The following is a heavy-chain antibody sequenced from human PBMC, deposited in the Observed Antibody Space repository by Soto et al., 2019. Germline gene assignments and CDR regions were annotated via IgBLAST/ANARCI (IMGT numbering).Heavy chain of an antibody. J-gene: IGHJ4*02. CDR3: ATVAKRGCSYGWENS. D-gene: IGHD5-18*01. Sequence: QVQLVQSGAEVKKPGSSVKVSCKASGGTFSSYTISWVRQAPGQGLEWMGRIIPILGIANYAQKFQGRVTITADKSTSTAYMELSSLRSEDTAVYYCATVAKRGCSYGWENSWGQGTLVTVSS. CDR2: IIPILGIA. V-gene: IGHV1-69*02. CDR1: GGTFSSYT.